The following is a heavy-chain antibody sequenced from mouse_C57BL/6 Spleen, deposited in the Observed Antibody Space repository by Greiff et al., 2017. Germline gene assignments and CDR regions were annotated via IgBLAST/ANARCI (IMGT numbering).Heavy chain of an antibody. CDR2: INPNNGGT. D-gene: IGHD2-4*01. J-gene: IGHJ4*01. CDR3: ARSDYDYDVDY. V-gene: IGHV1-26*01. CDR1: GYTFTDYY. Sequence: VQLQQSGPELVKPGASVKISCKASGYTFTDYYMNWVKQSHGKSLEWIGDINPNNGGTSYNQKFKGKATLTVDKSSSTAYMELRSLTSEDSAVYYCARSDYDYDVDYWGQGTSVTVSS.